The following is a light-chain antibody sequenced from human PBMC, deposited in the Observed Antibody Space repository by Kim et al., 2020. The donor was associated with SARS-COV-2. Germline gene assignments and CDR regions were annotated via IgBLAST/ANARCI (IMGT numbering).Light chain of an antibody. Sequence: QLVLTQSSSASASLGSSVKLTCTLSSGHSSYIIAWHQQQPGKAPRYLMKLEGSRSYNKGSGVPDRFSGSSSGADHYLTISNLQSEDEADYYCETWDSNTRVFGGGTKLTVL. CDR3: ETWDSNTRV. V-gene: IGLV4-60*03. CDR2: LEGSRSY. J-gene: IGLJ3*02. CDR1: SGHSSYI.